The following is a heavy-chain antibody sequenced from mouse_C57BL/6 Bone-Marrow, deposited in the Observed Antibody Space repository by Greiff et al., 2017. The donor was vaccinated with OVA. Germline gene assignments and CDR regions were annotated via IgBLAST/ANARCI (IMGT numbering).Heavy chain of an antibody. V-gene: IGHV5-17*01. CDR3: ARQGDYYGSSRGWFAY. CDR1: GFTFSDYG. Sequence: EVQRVESGGGLVKPGGSLKLSCAASGFTFSDYGMHWVRQAPEKGLEWVAYISSGSSTIYYADTVKGRFTISRDNAKNTLFLQMTSLRSEDTAMYYCARQGDYYGSSRGWFAYWGQGTLVTVSA. J-gene: IGHJ3*01. D-gene: IGHD1-1*01. CDR2: ISSGSSTI.